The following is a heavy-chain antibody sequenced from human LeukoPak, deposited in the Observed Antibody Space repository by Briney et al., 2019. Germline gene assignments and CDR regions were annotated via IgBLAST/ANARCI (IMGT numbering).Heavy chain of an antibody. CDR2: ISYDGSNK. V-gene: IGHV3-30*18. CDR1: GFTFSSYG. J-gene: IGHJ4*02. CDR3: AKEWGNDELNFDY. D-gene: IGHD1-1*01. Sequence: GRSLRLSCAPSGFTFSSYGMHWVRQAPGNGLEWVAVISYDGSNKYYADSVKGRFTISRDNSKNTLYLQMNSLRAEDTAVYYCAKEWGNDELNFDYWGQGTLVTISS.